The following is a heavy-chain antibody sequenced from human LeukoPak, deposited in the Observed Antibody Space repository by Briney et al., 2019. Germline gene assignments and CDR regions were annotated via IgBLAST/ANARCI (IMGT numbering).Heavy chain of an antibody. CDR1: GFTFSSCA. D-gene: IGHD6-19*01. V-gene: IGHV3-23*01. J-gene: IGHJ4*02. CDR3: AKGTGEYASGPDY. Sequence: GGSLRLSCAASGFTFSSCAMNWVRQAPGKGLECVSSISGSGGSTYYADSVKGRFTISRANSKNTLYLQMNGLRAEDTAIYYCAKGTGEYASGPDYWGQGTLVTVSS. CDR2: ISGSGGST.